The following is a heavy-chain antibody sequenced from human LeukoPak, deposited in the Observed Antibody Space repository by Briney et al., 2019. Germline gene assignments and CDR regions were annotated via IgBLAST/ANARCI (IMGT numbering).Heavy chain of an antibody. V-gene: IGHV1-18*01. CDR3: ARDLVDCSSTSCYNSYYYYYGMDV. D-gene: IGHD2-2*02. J-gene: IGHJ6*02. CDR2: ISAYNGNT. Sequence: ASVKVSCKASGYTFTSYGISWVRQAPGQGLEWMGWISAYNGNTNYAQKLQGRVTMTTDTSTSTAYMELRSLRSDGTAVYYCARDLVDCSSTSCYNSYYYYYGMDVWGQGTTVTVSS. CDR1: GYTFTSYG.